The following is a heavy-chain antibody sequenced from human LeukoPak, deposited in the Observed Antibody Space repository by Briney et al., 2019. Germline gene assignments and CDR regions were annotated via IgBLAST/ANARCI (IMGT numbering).Heavy chain of an antibody. J-gene: IGHJ3*01. CDR2: IRYDGSRK. Sequence: GGSLRLSCAASGFSFSLFGMDWVRQAPGKGVEGVAFIRYDGSRKHYEDSVKGRFTISRDNSKNTLFLQMNSLRAEDTALYYCAKDRSESWSGYYDAFDVWGQGTTVTVSS. CDR1: GFSFSLFG. CDR3: AKDRSESWSGYYDAFDV. D-gene: IGHD3-3*01. V-gene: IGHV3-30*02.